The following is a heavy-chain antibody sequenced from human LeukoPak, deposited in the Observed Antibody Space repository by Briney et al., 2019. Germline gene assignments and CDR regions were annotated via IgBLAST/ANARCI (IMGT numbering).Heavy chain of an antibody. CDR1: GFSFSDYY. Sequence: PGGSLRLSCAASGFSFSDYYMSWIRQAPGKGLEWVSYISSSGSTIHYADSVKGRFTISRDNAKNSLYLQMNSLRAEDTAVYYCARDVSGSYFMGTLYYFDYRGQGTLVTVSS. V-gene: IGHV3-11*04. CDR2: ISSSGSTI. CDR3: ARDVSGSYFMGTLYYFDY. D-gene: IGHD1-26*01. J-gene: IGHJ4*02.